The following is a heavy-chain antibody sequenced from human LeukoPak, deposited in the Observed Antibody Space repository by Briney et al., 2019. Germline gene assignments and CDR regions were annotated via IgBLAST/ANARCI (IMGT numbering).Heavy chain of an antibody. CDR3: AREIAAAGIGWFDP. CDR2: IIPIFGTA. V-gene: IGHV1-69*01. D-gene: IGHD6-13*01. CDR1: GGTFSSYA. Sequence: SVKVSCKASGGTFSSYAISWVRQAPGQGLEWMGGIIPIFGTANYAQKFQGRVTITADESTSTAYMELSSLRSEDTAVYYCAREIAAAGIGWFDPWGQGTLVTVSS. J-gene: IGHJ5*02.